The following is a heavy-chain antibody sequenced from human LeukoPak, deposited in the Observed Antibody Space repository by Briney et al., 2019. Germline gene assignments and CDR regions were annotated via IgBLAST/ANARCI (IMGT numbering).Heavy chain of an antibody. Sequence: SETLSLTCTVSGGSISSSSYYWGWIRQPPGTGLEWIGSIYYSGSTYYNPSLKSRVTISVDTSKNQFSLKLSSVTAADTAVYYCARVPAVALYYFDYWGQGTLVTVSS. V-gene: IGHV4-39*07. D-gene: IGHD6-19*01. CDR2: IYYSGST. J-gene: IGHJ4*02. CDR1: GGSISSSSYY. CDR3: ARVPAVALYYFDY.